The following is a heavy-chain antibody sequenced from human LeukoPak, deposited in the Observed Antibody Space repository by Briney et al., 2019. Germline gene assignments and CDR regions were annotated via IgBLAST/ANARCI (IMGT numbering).Heavy chain of an antibody. CDR3: ARAEDTVATSYYFDY. Sequence: PSETLSLTCAVYGGSFSGYYWSWIRQPPGKGLEWIGEINHSGSTYYNPSLKSRVTISVDTSKNQFSLKLSSVTAADTAVYYCARAEDTVATSYYFDYWGQGTLVTVSS. V-gene: IGHV4-34*01. CDR1: GGSFSGYY. D-gene: IGHD5-12*01. J-gene: IGHJ4*02. CDR2: INHSGST.